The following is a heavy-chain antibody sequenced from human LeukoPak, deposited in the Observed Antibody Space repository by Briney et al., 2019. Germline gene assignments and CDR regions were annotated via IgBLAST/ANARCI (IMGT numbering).Heavy chain of an antibody. V-gene: IGHV4-34*01. CDR2: INHSGST. D-gene: IGHD3-9*01. CDR3: ARKSYDILTGYYYYYYYMDV. CDR1: GGSFSGYY. Sequence: SETLSLTCAVYGGSFSGYYWSWIRQPPGKGLEWIGEINHSGSTNYNPSLKGRVTISVDTSKNQFSLKLSSVTAADTAVYYCARKSYDILTGYYYYYYYMDVWGKGTTVTVSS. J-gene: IGHJ6*03.